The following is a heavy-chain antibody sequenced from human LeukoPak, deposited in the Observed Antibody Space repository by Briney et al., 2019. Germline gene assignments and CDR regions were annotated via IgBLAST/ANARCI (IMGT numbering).Heavy chain of an antibody. D-gene: IGHD2-2*01. Sequence: ASGKASCKASGDTFTSYGISWVRQAPGQGLEWMGWISAYNGNTNYAQKLQGRVTMTTDTSTSTAYMELRSLRSDDMAVYYCARDRVIVVVPAAKRANWFDPCGQGTLVTVSS. CDR1: GDTFTSYG. J-gene: IGHJ5*02. V-gene: IGHV1-18*03. CDR3: ARDRVIVVVPAAKRANWFDP. CDR2: ISAYNGNT.